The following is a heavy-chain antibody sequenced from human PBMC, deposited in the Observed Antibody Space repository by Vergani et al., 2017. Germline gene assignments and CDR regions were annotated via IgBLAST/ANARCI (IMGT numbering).Heavy chain of an antibody. CDR1: GGPLSSYY. D-gene: IGHD5-18*01. V-gene: IGHV4-59*01. CDR3: ARGGYSYGFFSPFTFDY. CDR2: IYYSGST. J-gene: IGHJ4*02. Sequence: QVQLQESGPGLVKPSETLSLTCTVSGGPLSSYYWSWIRQPPGKGLEWIGYIYYSGSTNYNPSLKSRVTISVDTSKNQFSLKLSSVTAADTAVYYCARGGYSYGFFSPFTFDYWGQGTLVTVSS.